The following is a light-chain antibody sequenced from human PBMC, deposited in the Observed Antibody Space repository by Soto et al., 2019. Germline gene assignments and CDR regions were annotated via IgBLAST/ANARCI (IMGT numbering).Light chain of an antibody. J-gene: IGKJ4*01. CDR3: QQYGSPPLT. V-gene: IGKV3-20*01. CDR2: GAS. CDR1: QSVSSNY. Sequence: EIVLTQSPGTLSLSPGERATLSCRASQSVSSNYLAWYQQKPGQAPRLLIYGASTRATGIPDRFSGSGSGTDFPFTISRLESEDFAVYFCQQYGSPPLTFGGGTKVEIK.